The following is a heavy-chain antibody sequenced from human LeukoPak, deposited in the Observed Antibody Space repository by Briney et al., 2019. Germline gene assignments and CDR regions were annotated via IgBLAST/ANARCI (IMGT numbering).Heavy chain of an antibody. V-gene: IGHV4-59*11. CDR2: IYYSGST. J-gene: IGHJ4*02. CDR1: GGSISSHY. Sequence: PSETLSLTCTASGGSISSHYWSWIRQPPGKGLEWIGYIYYSGSTNYIPSLKSRVTISVDTSKNQFSLKLSSVTAADTAVYYCARDAIVGATYVSEDWGQGTLVTVSS. CDR3: ARDAIVGATYVSED. D-gene: IGHD1-26*01.